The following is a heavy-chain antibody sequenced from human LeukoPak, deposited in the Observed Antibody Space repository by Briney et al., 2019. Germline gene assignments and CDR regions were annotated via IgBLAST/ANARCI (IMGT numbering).Heavy chain of an antibody. V-gene: IGHV3-66*04. CDR3: AKQSYARSLGE. CDR2: IYSGGGT. CDR1: GFTVSSNY. D-gene: IGHD2-8*01. J-gene: IGHJ4*02. Sequence: GGSLRLSCAASGFTVSSNYMSWVRQAPGKGLEWVSVIYSGGGTYYADSLKSSFTISRDSSKNPLYLQMSSLRVEDTAVYYCAKQSYARSLGEGGAGTLDSVSS.